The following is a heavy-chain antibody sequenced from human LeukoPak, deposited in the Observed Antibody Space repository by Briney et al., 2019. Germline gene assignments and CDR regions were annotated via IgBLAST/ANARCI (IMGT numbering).Heavy chain of an antibody. D-gene: IGHD3-10*01. J-gene: IGHJ4*02. V-gene: IGHV1-2*02. CDR1: GYTFTGYY. CDR2: INPNSGGT. CDR3: GRVRPDGSGRYCFDY. Sequence: AAVKVSCKASGYTFTGYYMHWVRQAPGQGLEWMGWINPNSGGTNYAQKFQGRVTMTRDTSISPAYMELSRLRFDDTAVYYCGRVRPDGSGRYCFDYWGQGTLVTVSS.